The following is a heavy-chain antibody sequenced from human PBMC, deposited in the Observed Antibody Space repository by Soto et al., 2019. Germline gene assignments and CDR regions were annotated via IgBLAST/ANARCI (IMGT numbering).Heavy chain of an antibody. CDR1: GFTFSNAW. CDR2: IKSKTDGGTT. Sequence: GESLKISCAASGFTFSNAWMSWVRQAPGKGLEWVGRIKSKTDGGTTDYAAPVKGRFTISRDDSKNTLYLQMNSLKTEDTAVYYCTTEAEWGSPFDYWGQGTLVTVSS. J-gene: IGHJ4*02. V-gene: IGHV3-15*01. CDR3: TTEAEWGSPFDY. D-gene: IGHD3-3*01.